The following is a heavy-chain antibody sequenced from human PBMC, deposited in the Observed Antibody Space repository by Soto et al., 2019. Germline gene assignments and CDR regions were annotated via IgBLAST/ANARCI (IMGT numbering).Heavy chain of an antibody. CDR3: ARDGSGSPYLFDY. CDR1: GGSFSSYA. V-gene: IGHV1-69*13. J-gene: IGHJ4*02. CDR2: IVPHSGTS. D-gene: IGHD1-26*01. Sequence: WASVKVSCKASGGSFSSYAFSWLRQAPGHGLAWMGGIVPHSGTSNYAQKFQGRVTITANESTTTAYMELSTLRSEDTAVYYCARDGSGSPYLFDYWGQGTQVTVSS.